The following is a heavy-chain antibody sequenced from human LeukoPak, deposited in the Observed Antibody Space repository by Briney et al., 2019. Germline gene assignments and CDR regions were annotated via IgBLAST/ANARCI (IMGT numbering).Heavy chain of an antibody. D-gene: IGHD2-15*01. V-gene: IGHV4-59*01. CDR3: VIGVGWQPDY. CDR2: IYKIGTT. CDR1: GGSISSYY. J-gene: IGHJ4*02. Sequence: SETLSLTCTVSGGSISSYYWSWIRQPPGKGLEWIGHIYKIGTTNYNPSLKSRLTISADTSKNQFSLQLRSVTAADTAVYYCVIGVGWQPDYWGQGALVTVSS.